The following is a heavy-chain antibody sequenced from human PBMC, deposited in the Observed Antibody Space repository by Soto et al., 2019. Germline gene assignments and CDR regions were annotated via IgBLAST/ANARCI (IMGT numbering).Heavy chain of an antibody. J-gene: IGHJ2*01. D-gene: IGHD4-4*01. V-gene: IGHV3-30-3*01. CDR1: GFTFSSYP. CDR2: ISYDGSNK. CDR3: ARPLWRNDYNWGYFDL. Sequence: QVQLVESGGGVVQPGRSLRLSCAASGFTFSSYPMHWVRQAPGKGLGWVAVISYDGSNKYYADSVKGRFTTSRDNSKNTLYLQMNSLRAEDTAVYYCARPLWRNDYNWGYFDLWGRGTLVTVSS.